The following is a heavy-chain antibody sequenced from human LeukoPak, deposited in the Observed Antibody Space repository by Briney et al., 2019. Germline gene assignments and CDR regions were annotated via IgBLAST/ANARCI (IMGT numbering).Heavy chain of an antibody. CDR3: AREHCSGGSCYSIYYYYYMDV. V-gene: IGHV4-39*07. CDR2: IYYSGNT. CDR1: GVSISSSNSY. D-gene: IGHD2-15*01. J-gene: IGHJ6*03. Sequence: SETLSLTCTVSGVSISSSNSYWGWIRQPPGKGLEWIGSIYYSGNTYYNPSLKSRVTISVDTSKNQFSLKLSSVTAADTAVYYCAREHCSGGSCYSIYYYYYMDVWGKGTTVTVSS.